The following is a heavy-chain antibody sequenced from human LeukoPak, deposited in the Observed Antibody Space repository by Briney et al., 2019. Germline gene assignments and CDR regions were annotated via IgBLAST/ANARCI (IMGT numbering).Heavy chain of an antibody. J-gene: IGHJ3*02. CDR1: GGSFSGYY. Sequence: SETLSLTCAVYGGSFSGYYWSWIRQPPGKGLEWIGEINHSGSTNYNPSLKSRVTISVDTSKNQFSLKLSSVTAADTAVYYCARVAYCGGDCYPYSRSSVAFDIWGQGTMVTVSS. CDR2: INHSGST. CDR3: ARVAYCGGDCYPYSRSSVAFDI. D-gene: IGHD2-21*01. V-gene: IGHV4-34*01.